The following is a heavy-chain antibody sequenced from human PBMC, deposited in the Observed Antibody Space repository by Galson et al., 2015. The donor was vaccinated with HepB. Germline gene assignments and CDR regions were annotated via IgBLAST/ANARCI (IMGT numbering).Heavy chain of an antibody. V-gene: IGHV3-23*01. CDR2: ISGSGGST. J-gene: IGHJ4*02. Sequence: SLRLSCAASGFTFSSYAMSWVRQAPGKGLEWVSAISGSGGSTYYADSVKGRFTISRDNSKNTLYLQMNSLRAEDTAVYYCAKGSLHYDSSVRSFDYWGQGTLVTVSS. CDR3: AKGSLHYDSSVRSFDY. CDR1: GFTFSSYA. D-gene: IGHD3-22*01.